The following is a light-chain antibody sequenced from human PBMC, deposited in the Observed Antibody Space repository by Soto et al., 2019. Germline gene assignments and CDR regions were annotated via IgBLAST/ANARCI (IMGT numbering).Light chain of an antibody. J-gene: IGKJ4*01. Sequence: DIQMTQSPSSLSASVGDRVTITCRASQSISSYLNWYQQKPGKAPKLLIYAASSLQSGVPSRFSGSGSGTEFTLTISSLQPEDFVTYYCQQSYSTQLTFGGGTKVEIK. CDR2: AAS. V-gene: IGKV1-39*01. CDR1: QSISSY. CDR3: QQSYSTQLT.